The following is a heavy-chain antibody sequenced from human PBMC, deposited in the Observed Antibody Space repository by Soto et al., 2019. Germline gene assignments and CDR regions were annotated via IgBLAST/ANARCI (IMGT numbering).Heavy chain of an antibody. Sequence: QVQLQESGPGLVKPSETLSLTCTVSGGSISSYYWSWIRQPPGKGLEWIGYIYYSGSTNYNPSLKSRVTISVDTSKNQFSLKLSSVTAADTAVYYCARHCSSTSCHHYYMDVWGKGTTVTVSS. CDR3: ARHCSSTSCHHYYMDV. J-gene: IGHJ6*03. V-gene: IGHV4-59*08. D-gene: IGHD2-2*01. CDR1: GGSISSYY. CDR2: IYYSGST.